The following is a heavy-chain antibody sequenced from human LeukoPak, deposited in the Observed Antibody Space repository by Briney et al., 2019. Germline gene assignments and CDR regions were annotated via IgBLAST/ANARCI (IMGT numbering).Heavy chain of an antibody. D-gene: IGHD2-8*02. CDR1: GYTFITYA. CDR2: INGGNGNT. J-gene: IGHJ4*02. Sequence: ASVKVSCKASGYTFITYAIHWVRQAPGQRLEWMGYINGGNGNTRYSPDFKGRVTFTRDTSATTAYMEVNSLRSEDMTVYYCARSPGWWALDYWGQGTLVPVSS. V-gene: IGHV1-3*03. CDR3: ARSPGWWALDY.